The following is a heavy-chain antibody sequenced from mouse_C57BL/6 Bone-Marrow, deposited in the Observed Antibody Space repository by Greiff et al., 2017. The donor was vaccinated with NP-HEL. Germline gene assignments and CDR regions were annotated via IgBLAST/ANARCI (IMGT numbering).Heavy chain of an antibody. CDR3: AREEWLLFYAMDY. CDR1: GYTFTSYT. D-gene: IGHD2-3*01. Sequence: QVQLQQSGAELARPGASVKMSCKASGYTFTSYTMHWVKQRPGQGLEWIGYINPSSGYTKYNQKFKDKATLTADKSSSTAYMQLSSLTSEDSAVYYGAREEWLLFYAMDYWGQGTSVTVSS. CDR2: INPSSGYT. J-gene: IGHJ4*01. V-gene: IGHV1-4*01.